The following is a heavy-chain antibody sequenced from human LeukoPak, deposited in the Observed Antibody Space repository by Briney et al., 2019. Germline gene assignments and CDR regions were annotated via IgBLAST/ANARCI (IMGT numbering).Heavy chain of an antibody. J-gene: IGHJ6*03. Sequence: GASVKVSCKASGYTFTSYYMHWVRQAPGQGLEWMGWMNPNSGNTGYAQKFQGRVTMTRNTSISTAYMELSSLRSEDTAVYYCARGCRSGSYLSRYYYYMDVWGKGTTVTVSS. CDR3: ARGCRSGSYLSRYYYYMDV. V-gene: IGHV1-8*02. CDR2: MNPNSGNT. D-gene: IGHD1-26*01. CDR1: GYTFTSYY.